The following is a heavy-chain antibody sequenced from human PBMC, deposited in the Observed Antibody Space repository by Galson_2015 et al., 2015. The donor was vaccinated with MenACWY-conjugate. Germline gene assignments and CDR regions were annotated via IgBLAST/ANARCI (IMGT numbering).Heavy chain of an antibody. CDR1: GGTFCSYA. V-gene: IGHV1-69*04. Sequence: SVKVSCKASGGTFCSYAISWVRQAPGQGLEWMGRIIPILGIAKYAQKFQGRVTITADKSTSTAYMELSSLRSEDTAVYYCARSYEGISARTADYYYYGIDVWGQGTPVTVSS. D-gene: IGHD6-6*01. CDR2: IIPILGIA. CDR3: ARSYEGISARTADYYYYGIDV. J-gene: IGHJ6*02.